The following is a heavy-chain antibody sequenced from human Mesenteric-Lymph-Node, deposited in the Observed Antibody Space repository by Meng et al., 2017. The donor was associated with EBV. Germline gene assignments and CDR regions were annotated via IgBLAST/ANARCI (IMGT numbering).Heavy chain of an antibody. D-gene: IGHD3-10*01. CDR1: GFTFSSHG. J-gene: IGHJ4*02. Sequence: QGPLVGSGGGVVRPGRSLRLSCAASGFTFSSHGMHWVRQAPGKGLEWVAVIWYDGSNKYYADSVKGRFTISRDNSKNTLYLQMNSLRAEDTAVYYCARGDYGSGSYRCGYWGQGTLVTVSS. V-gene: IGHV3-33*01. CDR2: IWYDGSNK. CDR3: ARGDYGSGSYRCGY.